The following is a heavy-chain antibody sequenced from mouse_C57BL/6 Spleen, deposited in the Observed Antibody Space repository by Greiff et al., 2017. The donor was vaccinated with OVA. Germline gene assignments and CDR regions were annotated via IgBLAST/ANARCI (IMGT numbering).Heavy chain of an antibody. V-gene: IGHV1-74*01. CDR3: VADYDYDVGFDY. J-gene: IGHJ2*01. D-gene: IGHD2-4*01. CDR2: IHPSDSDT. Sequence: QVQLQQPGAELVKPGASVKVSCKASGYTFTSYWMHWVKQRPGQGLEWIGRIHPSDSDTNYNQKFKGKATLTVDKSSRTAYMQLSSLTSEDSAVYYCVADYDYDVGFDYWGQGTTLTVSS. CDR1: GYTFTSYW.